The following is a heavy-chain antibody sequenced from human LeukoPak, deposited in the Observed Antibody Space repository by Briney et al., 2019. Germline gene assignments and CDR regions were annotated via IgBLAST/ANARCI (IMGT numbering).Heavy chain of an antibody. J-gene: IGHJ5*02. V-gene: IGHV5-51*01. Sequence: GESLKISCKGSGYTFTNYWIGWVRQMPGKGLEWMGMILPGDSNPGYSPSFQGQVTFSADKSINTAYVQWSGLTASDTAIYYCARAIAPYKWDYVWFDPWGQGTLVTVSS. CDR1: GYTFTNYW. CDR3: ARAIAPYKWDYVWFDP. CDR2: ILPGDSNP. D-gene: IGHD1-7*01.